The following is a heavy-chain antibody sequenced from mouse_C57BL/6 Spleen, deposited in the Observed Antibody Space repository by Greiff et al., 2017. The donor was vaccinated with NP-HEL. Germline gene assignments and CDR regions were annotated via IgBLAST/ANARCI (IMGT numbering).Heavy chain of an antibody. CDR2: IDPETGGT. J-gene: IGHJ4*01. Sequence: QVQLQQSGAELVRPGASVTLSCKASGYTFTDYEMHWVKQTPVHGLEWIGAIDPETGGTASNQKFKGKAILTADKSSSTAYMELRRQTSEDSDGYYCSTIYYDYDEGGAMDYWGQGTSVTVSS. CDR1: GYTFTDYE. V-gene: IGHV1-15*01. CDR3: STIYYDYDEGGAMDY. D-gene: IGHD2-4*01.